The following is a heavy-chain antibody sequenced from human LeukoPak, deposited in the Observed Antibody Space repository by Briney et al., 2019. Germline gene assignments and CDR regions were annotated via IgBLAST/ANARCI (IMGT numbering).Heavy chain of an antibody. J-gene: IGHJ4*02. Sequence: SETLSLTCTVSGGSINNYYWSWIRQPPGKGLEWIGYIYYSGGTNYNPSLKSRVTISVDTSKNQFSLRLTSVTAADTAVYYGARQTGSGLFILPGGQGTLVTVSS. V-gene: IGHV4-59*08. CDR2: IYYSGGT. CDR3: ARQTGSGLFILP. CDR1: GGSINNYY. D-gene: IGHD3/OR15-3a*01.